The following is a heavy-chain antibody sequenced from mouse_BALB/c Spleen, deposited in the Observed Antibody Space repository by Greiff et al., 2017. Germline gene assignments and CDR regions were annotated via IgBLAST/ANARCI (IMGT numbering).Heavy chain of an antibody. V-gene: IGHV5-6-3*01. Sequence: DVKLVESGGGLVQPGGSLKLSCAASGFTFSSYGMSWVRQTPDKRLELVATINSNGGSTYYPDSVKGRFTISRDNAKNTLYLQMSSLKSEDTAMYYCARDRYDEGPDYGGQGTLSQSPQ. CDR2: INSNGGST. D-gene: IGHD2-14*01. CDR1: GFTFSSYG. CDR3: ARDRYDEGPDY. J-gene: IGHJ2*01.